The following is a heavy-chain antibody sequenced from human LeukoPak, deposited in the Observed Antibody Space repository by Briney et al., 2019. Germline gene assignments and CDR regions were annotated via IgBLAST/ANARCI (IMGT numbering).Heavy chain of an antibody. CDR3: ARDRGDYAFDY. CDR2: ISSSSTI. Sequence: PGGSLRLSCAASGFTFSSYSMNWVRQAPGKGLEWVSYISSSSTIYYADSVKGRFTISRDNAKNSLYLQMNSLRAEDTAVYYCARDRGDYAFDYWGQGTLVTVSS. V-gene: IGHV3-48*04. J-gene: IGHJ4*02. CDR1: GFTFSSYS. D-gene: IGHD4-17*01.